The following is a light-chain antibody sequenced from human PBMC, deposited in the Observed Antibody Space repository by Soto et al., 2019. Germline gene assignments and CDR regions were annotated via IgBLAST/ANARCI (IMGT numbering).Light chain of an antibody. Sequence: IQLTQSPSPLSASVGERVTITCRTSQDIGSFLVWYQQKPGRAPKLLIYATSTLQSGVPSRFSGSGSGTDFTLTISSLQPEDSATYYCQHLKTSPYSFGQGTKVEIK. CDR1: QDIGSF. V-gene: IGKV1-9*01. J-gene: IGKJ2*03. CDR3: QHLKTSPYS. CDR2: ATS.